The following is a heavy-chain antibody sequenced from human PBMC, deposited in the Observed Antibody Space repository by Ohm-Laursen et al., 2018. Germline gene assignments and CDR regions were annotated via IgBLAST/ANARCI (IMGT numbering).Heavy chain of an antibody. CDR3: AREVRHPYATNYYYYGMDV. V-gene: IGHV1-18*01. CDR1: GYTFTSYD. J-gene: IGHJ6*02. D-gene: IGHD1-26*01. Sequence: GASVKVSCKASGYTFTSYDINWVRQATGQGLEWMGWISAYNGNTNYAQKLQGRVTMTTDTSTSTAYMELRSLRSDDTAVYYCAREVRHPYATNYYYYGMDVWGQGTTVTVSS. CDR2: ISAYNGNT.